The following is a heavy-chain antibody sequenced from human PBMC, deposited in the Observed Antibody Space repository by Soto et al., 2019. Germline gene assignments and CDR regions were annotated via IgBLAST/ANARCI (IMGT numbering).Heavy chain of an antibody. Sequence: PGESLKISCNASGYTFTNNWISWVRQKPGQGLEWMGRIDPSDSRPKYNPSFEGHVTISIDKSINTAFLQWSSLRASDTAVYFCARQRGYSYDFDYWGQGTLVTVSS. V-gene: IGHV5-10-1*01. D-gene: IGHD5-18*01. CDR1: GYTFTNNW. J-gene: IGHJ4*02. CDR2: IDPSDSRP. CDR3: ARQRGYSYDFDY.